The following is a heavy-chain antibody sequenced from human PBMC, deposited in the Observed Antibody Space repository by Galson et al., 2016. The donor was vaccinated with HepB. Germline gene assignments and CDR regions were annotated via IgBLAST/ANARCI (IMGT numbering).Heavy chain of an antibody. J-gene: IGHJ4*02. CDR1: GFTFSNFA. D-gene: IGHD4-17*01. Sequence: SLRLSCAAAGFTFSNFAMTWVRHAPEKGLEWVSSTDIDGTPYYADSVKGRFSISRDNSKSTVYLQLNSLRAEDTAVYYCARDSGDPGPFDYWGRGTLVTVSS. V-gene: IGHV3-23*01. CDR3: ARDSGDPGPFDY. CDR2: TDIDGTP.